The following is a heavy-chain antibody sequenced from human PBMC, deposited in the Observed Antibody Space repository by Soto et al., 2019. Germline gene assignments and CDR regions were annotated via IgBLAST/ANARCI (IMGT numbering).Heavy chain of an antibody. Sequence: SETLSLTCSVSGASITTYYWSWIRQPPGKGLEWIGSISYSGSTKYNPSLESRVMISLDASKNQFSLRLTSVTAADTALYYCARDWDSSGLFDPWGQGALVTVSS. V-gene: IGHV4-59*01. J-gene: IGHJ5*02. CDR1: GASITTYY. CDR3: ARDWDSSGLFDP. CDR2: ISYSGST. D-gene: IGHD3-10*01.